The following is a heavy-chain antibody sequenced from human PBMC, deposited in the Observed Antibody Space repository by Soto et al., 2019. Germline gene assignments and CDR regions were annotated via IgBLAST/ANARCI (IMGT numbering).Heavy chain of an antibody. J-gene: IGHJ4*02. V-gene: IGHV3-9*01. CDR1: GFTFDDFA. CDR2: ISWNSAMI. Sequence: EVQLVESGGGLVQPGRSLRLSCAASGFTFDDFAMHWVRQAPGKGLEWVSGISWNSAMIGYADYVKCRFTISRDNAKNSIYLQMNRLRPEDTALYFCAKDNRADRGAFDYWGQGTLVSVSS. CDR3: AKDNRADRGAFDY. D-gene: IGHD3-10*01.